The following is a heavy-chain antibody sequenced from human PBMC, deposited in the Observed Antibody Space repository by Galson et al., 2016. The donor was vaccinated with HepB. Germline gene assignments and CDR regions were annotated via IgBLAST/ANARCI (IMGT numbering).Heavy chain of an antibody. V-gene: IGHV3-21*06. Sequence: SLRLSCAASGFTFNTYYINWVRQAPGQGLEWVSSIISRSSYIYYTDSVKGRFTISRDNTKNSLYLQMNSLRADDTAVYYCARALYNSGGMDVWGQGTTVTVPS. CDR2: IISRSSYI. CDR1: GFTFNTYY. CDR3: ARALYNSGGMDV. J-gene: IGHJ6*02. D-gene: IGHD1-14*01.